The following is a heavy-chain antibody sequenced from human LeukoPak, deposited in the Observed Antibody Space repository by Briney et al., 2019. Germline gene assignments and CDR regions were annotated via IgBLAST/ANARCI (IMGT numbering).Heavy chain of an antibody. D-gene: IGHD1-1*01. CDR2: IWYDESNK. Sequence: GGSLRLSCAASGFTFSSYGMHWVRQAPGKGLEWVAVIWYDESNKYYADSVKGRFTISRDNSKNTLYLQMNSLRAEDTAVYYCAKDGGTNDFDYWGQGTLVTVSS. J-gene: IGHJ4*02. CDR1: GFTFSSYG. V-gene: IGHV3-33*06. CDR3: AKDGGTNDFDY.